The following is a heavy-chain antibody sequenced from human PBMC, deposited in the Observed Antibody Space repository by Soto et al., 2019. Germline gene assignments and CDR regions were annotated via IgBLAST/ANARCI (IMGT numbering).Heavy chain of an antibody. J-gene: IGHJ6*02. CDR3: RKAHESGDVLGLSV. CDR1: GGTVSTGMKY. V-gene: IGHV4-61*10. D-gene: IGHD3-10*01. Sequence: SETLSLTCTVSGGTVSTGMKYWGWVRQPTGKALELIGYMYKTRKNFVNTSLKSRVTLSMETSKTQYSLTLSSVTAADTAVYFCRKAHESGDVLGLSVWGPGATVTVSS. CDR2: MYKTRKN.